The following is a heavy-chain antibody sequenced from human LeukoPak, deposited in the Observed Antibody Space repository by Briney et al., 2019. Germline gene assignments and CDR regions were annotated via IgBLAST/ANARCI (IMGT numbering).Heavy chain of an antibody. CDR1: GGSISGTNW. CDR2: ISLRGLT. D-gene: IGHD1-26*01. V-gene: IGHV4-4*02. CDR3: SRESGPFSPFGF. J-gene: IGHJ4*02. Sequence: PSGTLSLTCGVSGGSISGTNWWSWVRQPPRQGLEWSGGISLRGLTNYNPSLRSRLTMSLDESKNQVSLNLTSVTAADTAVYYCSRESGPFSPFGFWGQGTLVSVHS.